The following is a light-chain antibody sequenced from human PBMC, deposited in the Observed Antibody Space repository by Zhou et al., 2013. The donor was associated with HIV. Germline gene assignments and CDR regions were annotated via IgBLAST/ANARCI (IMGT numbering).Light chain of an antibody. V-gene: IGKV1-12*01. CDR3: QQLDSYPYT. Sequence: DIQMTQSPSSVSASVGDRVTITCRASQDIAGWLAWYQQNPGTAPRLLIFDASGLQSGVPSRFTGSGSGTHFTLTISSLQPEDFATYYCQQLDSYPYTFGQGTKLEIK. CDR1: QDIAGW. CDR2: DAS. J-gene: IGKJ2*01.